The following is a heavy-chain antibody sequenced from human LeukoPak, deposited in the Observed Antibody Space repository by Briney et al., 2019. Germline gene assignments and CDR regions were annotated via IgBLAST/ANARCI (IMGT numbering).Heavy chain of an antibody. Sequence: GASVKVSCKASGYTFTSYDINWVRQAPGQGLEWMVWMNPNSGNTGYAQKFQGRVTMTRNTSISTAHMELSSLRSEDTAVYYCALGGNYDFWSGYYSDYFDYWGQGTLVTVSS. CDR2: MNPNSGNT. D-gene: IGHD3-3*01. CDR3: ALGGNYDFWSGYYSDYFDY. J-gene: IGHJ4*02. CDR1: GYTFTSYD. V-gene: IGHV1-8*01.